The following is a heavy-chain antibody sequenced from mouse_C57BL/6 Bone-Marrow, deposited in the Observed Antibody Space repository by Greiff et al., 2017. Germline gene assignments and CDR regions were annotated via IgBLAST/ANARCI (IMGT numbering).Heavy chain of an antibody. Sequence: VKLQESGAELARPGASVKLSCKASGYTFTSYGISWVKQRTGQGLEWIGEIYPRSGHTYYNEKFKGKATLTADKSSSTAYMELRSLTSEDSAVYFCSLRFYYAMDYLGQGASVTVSS. V-gene: IGHV1-81*01. D-gene: IGHD1-1*01. CDR3: SLRFYYAMDY. J-gene: IGHJ4*01. CDR1: GYTFTSYG. CDR2: IYPRSGHT.